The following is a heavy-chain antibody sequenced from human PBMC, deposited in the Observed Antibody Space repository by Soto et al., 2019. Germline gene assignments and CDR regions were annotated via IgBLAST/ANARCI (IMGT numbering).Heavy chain of an antibody. CDR3: ATGGGVDRTTDYYGMDV. CDR2: INPNSGGT. J-gene: IGHJ6*02. D-gene: IGHD2-2*01. V-gene: IGHV1-2*04. Sequence: ASVKVSCKASGNIFTGYHMHWVRQAPGQGLEWMGWINPNSGGTNYAQKFQGWVTMTRDTSISTAYMELSRLRSDDTAVYYCATGGGVDRTTDYYGMDVWGQGTTVTVSS. CDR1: GNIFTGYH.